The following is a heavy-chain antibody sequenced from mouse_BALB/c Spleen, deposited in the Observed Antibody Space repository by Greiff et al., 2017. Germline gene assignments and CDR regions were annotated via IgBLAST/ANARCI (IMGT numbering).Heavy chain of an antibody. CDR2: ISSGGST. D-gene: IGHD2-4*01. CDR1: GFTFSSYA. CDR3: SRGGIYYDYDGGFAC. J-gene: IGHJ3*01. Sequence: EVKLMESGGGLVKPGGSLKLSCAATGFTFSSYAMSWVRQTPEKRLEWVASISSGGSTYYPDSVKGRFTIPRDNARNILYLQMSSLRSEDTAMYYCSRGGIYYDYDGGFACWGEGTLVTVSA. V-gene: IGHV5-6-5*01.